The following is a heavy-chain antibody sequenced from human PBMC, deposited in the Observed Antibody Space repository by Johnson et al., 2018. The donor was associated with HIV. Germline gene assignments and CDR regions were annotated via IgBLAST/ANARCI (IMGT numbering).Heavy chain of an antibody. Sequence: LVESGRVVVQPGGSLRLSCAASGFTFDDYTMHWVRQAPRKGLEWVSGISWNSGSIGYADSVKGRFTISRDNAKNSLYLQMNSLRAEDTALYYCAKDLHDSSGYHTSAFDIWGQGTMVTVSS. J-gene: IGHJ3*02. CDR3: AKDLHDSSGYHTSAFDI. D-gene: IGHD3-22*01. V-gene: IGHV3-9*01. CDR1: GFTFDDYT. CDR2: ISWNSGSI.